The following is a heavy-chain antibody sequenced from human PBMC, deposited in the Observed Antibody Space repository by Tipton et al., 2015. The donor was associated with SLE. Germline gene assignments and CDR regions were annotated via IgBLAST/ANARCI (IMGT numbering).Heavy chain of an antibody. D-gene: IGHD2-2*01. V-gene: IGHV1-46*01. CDR1: GGTSSNYI. J-gene: IGHJ3*02. Sequence: QSGPEVKKPGSSVKVSCKASGGTSSNYIINWVRQAPGQGLEWMGMINPSGGPTTNAQKFKGRVTLTKDTSTSTASMQLTSLRSEDTAVYYCARDGGDIVLVPASVRKAFDIWGQGTMVTVSS. CDR2: INPSGGPT. CDR3: ARDGGDIVLVPASVRKAFDI.